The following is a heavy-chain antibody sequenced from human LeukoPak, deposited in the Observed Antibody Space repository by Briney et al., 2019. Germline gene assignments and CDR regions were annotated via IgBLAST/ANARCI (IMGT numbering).Heavy chain of an antibody. D-gene: IGHD3-22*01. CDR1: SGSISSYY. CDR3: ARGKAYYYDSSGYYEFDY. Sequence: PSETLSLTCTVSSGSISSYYWSWIRQPPGKGLEWIGYIYYSGSTNYNPSLKSRVTISVDTSKNQFSLKLSPVTAADTAVYYCARGKAYYYDSSGYYEFDYWGQGTLVTVSS. CDR2: IYYSGST. V-gene: IGHV4-59*08. J-gene: IGHJ4*02.